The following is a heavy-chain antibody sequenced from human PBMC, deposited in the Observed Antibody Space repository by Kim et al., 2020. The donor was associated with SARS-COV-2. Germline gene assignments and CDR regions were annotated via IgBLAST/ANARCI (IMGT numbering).Heavy chain of an antibody. V-gene: IGHV3-9*01. D-gene: IGHD3-16*01. CDR3: AKDLRGSYFSFFDS. CDR2: MNWNSGSI. J-gene: IGHJ4*02. Sequence: GGSLRLSCAASGFTFGDFGMHWVRQVPGKGLEWVSSMNWNSGSIDYADSVKDRFTISRDNAKNALFLQMTRLRAEDTAFYYCAKDLRGSYFSFFDSWGQGTLVTVSS. CDR1: GFTFGDFG.